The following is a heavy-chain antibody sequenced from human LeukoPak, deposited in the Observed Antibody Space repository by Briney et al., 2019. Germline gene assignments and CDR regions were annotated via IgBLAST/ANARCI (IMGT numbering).Heavy chain of an antibody. Sequence: ASVKVSCKASGYTFTSYFMHWVRQAPGQGPEWMGLINPSGGSTSYAQKFQGRVTMTRDMSTNTVYMDLSSLRSDDTAVYYCAKRGDIPAAVGLYYFDYWGQGALVTVSS. D-gene: IGHD6-13*01. V-gene: IGHV1-46*01. CDR1: GYTFTSYF. CDR2: INPSGGST. J-gene: IGHJ4*02. CDR3: AKRGDIPAAVGLYYFDY.